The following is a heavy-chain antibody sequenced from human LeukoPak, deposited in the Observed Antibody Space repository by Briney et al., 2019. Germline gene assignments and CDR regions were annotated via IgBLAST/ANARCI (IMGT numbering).Heavy chain of an antibody. CDR2: IRSKANSYAT. J-gene: IGHJ4*02. V-gene: IGHV3-73*01. D-gene: IGHD6-19*01. CDR3: TRHGYSSGWYDY. Sequence: GGSLRLSCAASGFTFSGSVMHWVRQASGKGLEWVGRIRSKANSYATAYAASVKGRFTISRDDSKNTAYLQMNSLKTEDTAVYYCTRHGYSSGWYDYWGQGTLVTVSS. CDR1: GFTFSGSV.